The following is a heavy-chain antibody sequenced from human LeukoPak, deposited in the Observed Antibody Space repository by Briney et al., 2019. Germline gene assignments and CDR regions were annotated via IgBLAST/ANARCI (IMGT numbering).Heavy chain of an antibody. CDR2: IYYSGET. Sequence: SETLSLTCTVSDGAIAGYSWSWSRQAPGKGLEWIGYIYYSGETNYNPSLQSRVTVSVDTSKNQFSLKLSSVTAADTAVYYCARGNVWKTIPMVRGVSRARWFDPWGQGTLVTVSS. V-gene: IGHV4-59*12. D-gene: IGHD3-10*01. CDR3: ARGNVWKTIPMVRGVSRARWFDP. J-gene: IGHJ5*02. CDR1: DGAIAGYS.